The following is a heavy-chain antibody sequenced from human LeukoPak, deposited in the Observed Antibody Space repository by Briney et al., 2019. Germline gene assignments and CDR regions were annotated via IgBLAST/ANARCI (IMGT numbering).Heavy chain of an antibody. CDR2: IKQDGSEK. D-gene: IGHD3-22*01. CDR1: GFIVSSHY. V-gene: IGHV3-7*01. J-gene: IGHJ4*02. Sequence: GGSLRLSCAASGFIVSSHYMSWVRQAPGKRLEWVANIKQDGSEKYYVDSVKGRFTISRDNAKNSLFLQMDSLRAEDTAVYYCARVGFYYDSTDSWGQGTLVTVSS. CDR3: ARVGFYYDSTDS.